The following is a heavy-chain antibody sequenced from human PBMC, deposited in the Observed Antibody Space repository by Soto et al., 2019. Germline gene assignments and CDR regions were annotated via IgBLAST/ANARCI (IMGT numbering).Heavy chain of an antibody. V-gene: IGHV3-30-3*01. Sequence: LKISCSASGFTFSIYAMSWVRQAPGKGPEWVALISYDGTNKFYADSVKGRFTISRDNSKSTLYLQVDSLRPEDAAVYYCARDPKTSGGQHWAFNYFDSWGQGTLVTVSS. D-gene: IGHD7-27*01. CDR3: ARDPKTSGGQHWAFNYFDS. CDR2: ISYDGTNK. J-gene: IGHJ4*02. CDR1: GFTFSIYA.